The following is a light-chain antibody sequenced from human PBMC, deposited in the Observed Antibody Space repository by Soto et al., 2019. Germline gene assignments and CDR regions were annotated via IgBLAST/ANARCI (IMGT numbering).Light chain of an antibody. V-gene: IGLV4-60*03. CDR2: LEGSGSY. CDR1: SGHSSYI. J-gene: IGLJ2*01. Sequence: QLVLTQSSSASASLGSSVKLTCTLSSGHSSYIIAWHQQQPGKAPRYLMKLEGSGSYNKGSGVPDRFSGSSSGADRYLTISNLQSEDEADYYCETWDSNTRVFGGGTKLPVL. CDR3: ETWDSNTRV.